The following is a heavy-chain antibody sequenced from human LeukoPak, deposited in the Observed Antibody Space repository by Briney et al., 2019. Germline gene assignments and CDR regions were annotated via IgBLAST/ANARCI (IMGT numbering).Heavy chain of an antibody. D-gene: IGHD5-18*01. CDR2: IYTSGST. Sequence: PSETLSLTCTVSGVSISSGSYYWSWIRQPAGKGLEWIGRIYTSGSTNYNPSLKSRVTISVDTSKNQFSLKLSSVSAADTAVYYCARTPLYTAMVYYFDYWGQGTLVTVSS. J-gene: IGHJ4*02. CDR3: ARTPLYTAMVYYFDY. V-gene: IGHV4-61*02. CDR1: GVSISSGSYY.